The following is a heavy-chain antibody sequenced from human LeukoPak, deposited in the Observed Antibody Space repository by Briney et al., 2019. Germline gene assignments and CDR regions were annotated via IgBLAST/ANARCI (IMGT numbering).Heavy chain of an antibody. V-gene: IGHV4-59*01. J-gene: IGHJ3*02. CDR1: GGSISSYY. CDR3: ARVPYDSSGYYGYGAFDT. Sequence: PSETLSLTCTVSGGSISSYYWSWIRQPPGKGLEWIGYIYYSGSTNYNPSLKSRVTISVDTSKNQFSLKLSSVTAADTAVYYCARVPYDSSGYYGYGAFDTWGQGTMVTVSS. D-gene: IGHD3-22*01. CDR2: IYYSGST.